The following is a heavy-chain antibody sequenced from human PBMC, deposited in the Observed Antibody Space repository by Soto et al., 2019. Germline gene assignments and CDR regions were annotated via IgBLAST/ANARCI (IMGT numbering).Heavy chain of an antibody. CDR2: ISGSGGST. CDR3: AEERLARGFDY. Sequence: PGGSLRLSGAASGFTFSSYVMSWVRQAPGKGLEWVSAISGSGGSTYYADSVKGRFTISRDNSKDTVFLQMNSLRAEDTAVYYCAEERLARGFDYWGQGTLVTVSS. J-gene: IGHJ4*02. V-gene: IGHV3-23*01. CDR1: GFTFSSYV.